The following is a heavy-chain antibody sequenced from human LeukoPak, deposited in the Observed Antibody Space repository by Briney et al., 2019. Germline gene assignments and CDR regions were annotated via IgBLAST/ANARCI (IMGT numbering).Heavy chain of an antibody. D-gene: IGHD1-26*01. V-gene: IGHV3-21*01. J-gene: IGHJ4*02. CDR2: ISSRSSYI. CDR3: ARDNRIVGVYAPPYCFDY. CDR1: GFSVSTNY. Sequence: GGSLRLSCAASGFSVSTNYMTWVRQAPGKGLEWVSSISSRSSYIYYADSVKGRFTISRDNAKNSLYLQMNSLRAEDTAVYYCARDNRIVGVYAPPYCFDYWGQGTLVTVSS.